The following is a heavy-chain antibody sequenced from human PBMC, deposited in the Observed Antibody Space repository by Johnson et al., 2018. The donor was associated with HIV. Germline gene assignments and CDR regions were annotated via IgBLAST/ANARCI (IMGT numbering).Heavy chain of an antibody. D-gene: IGHD4-11*01. CDR2: ISWNSGSI. CDR3: ARDLGLPENAFDL. CDR1: GFTLNDYA. V-gene: IGHV3-9*01. J-gene: IGHJ3*01. Sequence: EVQLVESGGGSEQPGRSLRLSCAASGFTLNDYAIHWVRQAPGKGLEWVSSISWNSGSIGYADSLKGRFTISRDNSKNTLYLQMNSLRSGDTAVYYCARDLGLPENAFDLWGRGTMVTVS.